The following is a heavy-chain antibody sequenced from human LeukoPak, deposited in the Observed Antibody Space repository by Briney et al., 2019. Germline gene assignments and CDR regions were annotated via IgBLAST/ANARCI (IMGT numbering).Heavy chain of an antibody. CDR1: GFTFSSYA. J-gene: IGHJ4*02. CDR2: IIDSGDKT. CDR3: AKGLTKYYFDY. Sequence: GGSLRLSCAASGFTFSSYAMSWVRQAPGKGLEWVSIIIDSGDKTYYADSVKGRFTISRDNSKNTLYLQMNSLRAEDTAVYYCAKGLTKYYFDYWGQGTLVTVSS. V-gene: IGHV3-23*01.